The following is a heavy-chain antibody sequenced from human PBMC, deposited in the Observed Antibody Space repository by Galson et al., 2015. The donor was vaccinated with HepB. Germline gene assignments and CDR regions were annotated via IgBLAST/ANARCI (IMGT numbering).Heavy chain of an antibody. Sequence: SLRLSCATSEFTFSHYSMNWVRQAPGKGLEWVSSISGGSSYIYYADSVKGRFTISRDNAKNSLYPQMNSLRAEDTAVYYCASQNPDGYSSGWGHFDYWGQGTLIAVSS. CDR2: ISGGSSYI. D-gene: IGHD6-19*01. CDR3: ASQNPDGYSSGWGHFDY. J-gene: IGHJ4*02. CDR1: EFTFSHYS. V-gene: IGHV3-21*01.